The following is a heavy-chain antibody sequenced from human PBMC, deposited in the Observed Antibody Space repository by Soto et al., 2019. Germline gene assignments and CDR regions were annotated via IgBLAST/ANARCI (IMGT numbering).Heavy chain of an antibody. CDR2: ISSTSKYI. V-gene: IGHV3-21*01. D-gene: IGHD6-19*01. Sequence: EVQLVESGGGLVKPGGSLGVSCAASGFTFSNYSMNWVRQAPGKGLEWVSSISSTSKYIYYADSVKGRFTISRDNAKKSLYLQMNSLRAKDTAVYYCARGLSSGWFDYWGQGTLVTVSA. J-gene: IGHJ5*01. CDR3: ARGLSSGWFDY. CDR1: GFTFSNYS.